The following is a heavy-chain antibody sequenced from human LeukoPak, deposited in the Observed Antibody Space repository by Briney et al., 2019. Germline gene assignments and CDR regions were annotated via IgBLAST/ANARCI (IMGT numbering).Heavy chain of an antibody. CDR2: IYSGGST. J-gene: IGHJ4*02. D-gene: IGHD1-26*01. CDR1: GFTVSSNY. V-gene: IGHV3-53*01. CDR3: ARASRTEWALHPRHFDY. Sequence: GGSLRLSCAASGFTVSSNYMSWVRQAPGKGLEWVSVIYSGGSTYYADSVKGRFTISRDNSKNTLYLQMNSLRAEDTAVYYCARASRTEWALHPRHFDYWGQGTLVTVSS.